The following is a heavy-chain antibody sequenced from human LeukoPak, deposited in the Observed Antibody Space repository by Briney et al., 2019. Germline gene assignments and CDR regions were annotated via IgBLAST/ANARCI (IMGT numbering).Heavy chain of an antibody. D-gene: IGHD2-21*01. J-gene: IGHJ5*02. V-gene: IGHV4-39*02. CDR2: IYYSGST. CDR3: AREAFGDHVINWFDP. CDR1: GVSISSSSYY. Sequence: PSETLSLTCTVSGVSISSSSYYCGWIRQPPGKGLEWIGSIYYSGSTYYHPSLKSRVTISVDTSKNQFSLKLRSVTAAATAVYYCAREAFGDHVINWFDPWGQGTLVTVSS.